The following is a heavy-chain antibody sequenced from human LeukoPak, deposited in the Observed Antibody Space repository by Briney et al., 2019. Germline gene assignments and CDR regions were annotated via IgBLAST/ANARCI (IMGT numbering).Heavy chain of an antibody. D-gene: IGHD2-2*01. CDR2: IYTSGST. Sequence: SETLSLTCTVSGGSISSYYWSWIRQPAGKGLEWVGRIYTSGSTNYNPSPKSRVTMSVDTSKNQFSLKLSSVTAADTAVYYCARESADIVVVPAARKNAFDIWGQGTMVTVSS. CDR3: ARESADIVVVPAARKNAFDI. CDR1: GGSISSYY. J-gene: IGHJ3*02. V-gene: IGHV4-4*07.